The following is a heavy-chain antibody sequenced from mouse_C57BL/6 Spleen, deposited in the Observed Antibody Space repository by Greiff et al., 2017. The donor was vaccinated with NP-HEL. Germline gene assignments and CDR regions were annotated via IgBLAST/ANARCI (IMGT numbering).Heavy chain of an antibody. CDR3: TRCDYDEGLAY. CDR1: GFTFSSYA. D-gene: IGHD2-4*01. Sequence: EVKLVESGEGLVKPGGSLKLSCAASGFTFSSYAMSWVRQTPEKRLEWVAYISSGGDYIYYADTVKGRFTISRDNARNTLYLQMSSLKSEDTAMYYCTRCDYDEGLAYWGQGTLVTVSA. V-gene: IGHV5-9-1*02. CDR2: ISSGGDYI. J-gene: IGHJ3*01.